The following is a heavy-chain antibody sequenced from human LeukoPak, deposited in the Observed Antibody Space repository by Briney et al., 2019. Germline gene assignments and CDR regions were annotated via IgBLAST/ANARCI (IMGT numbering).Heavy chain of an antibody. CDR2: ISYDGSNK. CDR3: ASYGSRPLRYYYMDV. Sequence: GGSLRLSCAASGFTFSSYGMHWVRQAPGKGLEWVAVISYDGSNKYYADSVKGRFTLSRDNAKNSLYLQMNSLRAEDTAVYYCASYGSRPLRYYYMDVWGKGTTVTVSS. D-gene: IGHD6-19*01. J-gene: IGHJ6*03. V-gene: IGHV3-30*03. CDR1: GFTFSSYG.